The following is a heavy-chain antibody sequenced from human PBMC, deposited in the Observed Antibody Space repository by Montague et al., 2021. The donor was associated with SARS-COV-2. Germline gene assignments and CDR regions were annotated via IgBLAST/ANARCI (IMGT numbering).Heavy chain of an antibody. CDR3: ARDYGDYSYYYGLDV. CDR2: IYSSGST. J-gene: IGHJ6*02. CDR1: GSSIRSGSYY. V-gene: IGHV4-61*02. D-gene: IGHD4-17*01. Sequence: TLSLTCTVSGSSIRSGSYYWSWIRQPAGKGLEWIGRIYSSGSTNYNPSLKSRVTMSVDTSKNQFSLKVSSVTAADTAVYYCARDYGDYSYYYGLDVWGQGTTVTVSS.